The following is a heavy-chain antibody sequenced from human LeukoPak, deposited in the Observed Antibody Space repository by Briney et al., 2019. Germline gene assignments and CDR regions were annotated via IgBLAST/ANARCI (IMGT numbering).Heavy chain of an antibody. D-gene: IGHD3-10*01. CDR3: AKDVLRSIRGVIWGGGFSY. J-gene: IGHJ4*02. Sequence: AGGSLRLSCAASGFTFSIYAMTWVRQAPGKGLEWVSTMSGSGDTIYYADSVKGRFTISRDNSKNTLYLQMNSLRAEDTAVYYCAKDVLRSIRGVIWGGGFSYWGQGTLVTVSS. V-gene: IGHV3-23*01. CDR1: GFTFSIYA. CDR2: MSGSGDTI.